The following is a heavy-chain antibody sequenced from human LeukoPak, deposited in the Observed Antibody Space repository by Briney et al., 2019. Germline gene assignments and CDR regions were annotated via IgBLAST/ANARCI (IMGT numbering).Heavy chain of an antibody. CDR3: ARSGGSGYYWYYFDY. D-gene: IGHD3-22*01. Sequence: SETLSLTCTVSGYSISSGYYWGWLRQPPGKGLEWIGSIYHSGSTYYNPSLKSQVTISVDTSKNQFSLKLSSVTAADTAVYYCARSGGSGYYWYYFDYWGQGTLVTVSS. CDR2: IYHSGST. V-gene: IGHV4-38-2*02. CDR1: GYSISSGYY. J-gene: IGHJ4*02.